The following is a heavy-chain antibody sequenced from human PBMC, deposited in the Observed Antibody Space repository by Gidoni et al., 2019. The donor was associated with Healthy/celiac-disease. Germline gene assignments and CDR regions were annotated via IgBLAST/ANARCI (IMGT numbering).Heavy chain of an antibody. D-gene: IGHD3-16*01. CDR2: ISSSGSTI. Sequence: DYYMSWIRQAPGKGLEWVSYISSSGSTIYYADSVKGRFTISRDNAKNSLYLQMNSLRAEDTAVYYCARGGSPGEWRGSKYYFDYWGQGTLVTVSS. V-gene: IGHV3-11*01. J-gene: IGHJ4*02. CDR3: ARGGSPGEWRGSKYYFDY. CDR1: DYY.